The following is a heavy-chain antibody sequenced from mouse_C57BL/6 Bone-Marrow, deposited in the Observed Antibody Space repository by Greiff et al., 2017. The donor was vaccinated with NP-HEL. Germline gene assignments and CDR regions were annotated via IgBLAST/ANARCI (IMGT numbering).Heavy chain of an antibody. Sequence: EVKLQESGPVLVKPGASVKMSCKASGYTFTDYYMNWVKQSHGKSLEWIGVINPYNGGTSYNQKFKGKATLTVDKSSSTAYMELNSLTSEDSAVYYCARREEYGSSYGFAYWGQGTLVTVSA. V-gene: IGHV1-19*01. CDR2: INPYNGGT. J-gene: IGHJ3*01. CDR1: GYTFTDYY. CDR3: ARREEYGSSYGFAY. D-gene: IGHD1-1*01.